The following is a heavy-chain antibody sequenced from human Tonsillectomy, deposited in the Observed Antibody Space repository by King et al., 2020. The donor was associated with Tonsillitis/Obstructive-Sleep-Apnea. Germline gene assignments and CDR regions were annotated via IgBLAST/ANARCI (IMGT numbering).Heavy chain of an antibody. Sequence: INLQESGPTLVKPPQTLTLTCTFSGFSLSTSGVSVGWIRQPPGKALEWLALVYWDDDQRYSPSLKSRLTITKDTSKNQVVLTMTNMDPVDTGTYYCAHGGEFLEWDNFYMDVWGKGTTVTVSS. D-gene: IGHD3-3*01. CDR2: VYWDDDQ. J-gene: IGHJ6*03. CDR3: AHGGEFLEWDNFYMDV. V-gene: IGHV2-5*02. CDR1: GFSLSTSGVS.